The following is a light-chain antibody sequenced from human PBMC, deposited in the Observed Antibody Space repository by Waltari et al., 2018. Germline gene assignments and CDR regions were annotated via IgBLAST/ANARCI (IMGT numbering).Light chain of an antibody. CDR3: AAWDDSLSGRV. CDR2: RNN. V-gene: IGLV1-47*01. Sequence: QSVLTQPPSASGTPGQRVTISCSGSSSNIGSTEVYWYQQIPGTAPKLLIYRNNPRPSGVPDRFSGSKSGTSASLAISGLRSEDEADYYCAAWDDSLSGRVFGGGTKLTVL. J-gene: IGLJ2*01. CDR1: SSNIGSTE.